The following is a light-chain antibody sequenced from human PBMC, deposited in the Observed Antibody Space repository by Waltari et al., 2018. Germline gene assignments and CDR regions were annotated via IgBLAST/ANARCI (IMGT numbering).Light chain of an antibody. CDR3: CSYAGYYTV. J-gene: IGLJ3*02. V-gene: IGLV2-11*01. CDR1: NSDVGGYNF. CDR2: DVN. Sequence: QSALTQPRSVSGSPGQSVTISCTGTNSDVGGYNFVSWYQQYPGKAPKLVIYDVNKRPSGVPDRFSGSKSGNTASLIISGLQTEDEADYYCCSYAGYYTVFGGGTKVAVL.